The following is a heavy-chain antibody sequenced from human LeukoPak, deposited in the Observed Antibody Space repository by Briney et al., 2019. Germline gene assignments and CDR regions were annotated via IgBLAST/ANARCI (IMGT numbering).Heavy chain of an antibody. V-gene: IGHV3-23*01. CDR1: GFIFSSHA. CDR3: AKEPNHRSGYWDY. CDR2: ISGSGGIT. Sequence: QPGGSLRLSCAASGFIFSSHAMNWVRQAPGKGLEWVSVISGSGGITYYADSVKGRFTVSRDNSKNTLFLQMNSLRAEDTAIYYCAKEPNHRSGYWDYWGQGTLVTVSS. J-gene: IGHJ4*02. D-gene: IGHD3-22*01.